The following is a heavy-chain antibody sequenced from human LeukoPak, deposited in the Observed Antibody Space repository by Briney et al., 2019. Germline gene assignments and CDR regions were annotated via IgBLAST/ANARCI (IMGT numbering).Heavy chain of an antibody. D-gene: IGHD4-23*01. CDR1: GYTFTSYY. J-gene: IGHJ4*02. CDR3: ARSLTTVVPVEVGRYYFDY. CDR2: INPSDGST. V-gene: IGHV1-46*01. Sequence: APVKVSCKASGYTFTSYYMHWVRQAPGQGLEWMGIINPSDGSTSYAQKFQGRVTMTRDTSTSTVYMELSSLRSEDTAVYYCARSLTTVVPVEVGRYYFDYWGQGTLVTVSS.